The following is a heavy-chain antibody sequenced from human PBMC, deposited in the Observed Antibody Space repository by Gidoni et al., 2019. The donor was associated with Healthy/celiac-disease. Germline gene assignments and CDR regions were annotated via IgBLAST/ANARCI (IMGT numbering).Heavy chain of an antibody. D-gene: IGHD3-22*01. CDR1: GCTFSSYA. V-gene: IGHV3-23*01. CDR3: ANSYDSSGYSSPLDY. Sequence: EVQLLESGGGVVQPGGSLRLSCAASGCTFSSYAMRWGRQAPGKGLEWVSAISGSGGSTYYADSVKGRFTISRDNSKNTLYLQMNSLRAEDTAVYYCANSYDSSGYSSPLDYWGQGTLVTVSS. J-gene: IGHJ4*02. CDR2: ISGSGGST.